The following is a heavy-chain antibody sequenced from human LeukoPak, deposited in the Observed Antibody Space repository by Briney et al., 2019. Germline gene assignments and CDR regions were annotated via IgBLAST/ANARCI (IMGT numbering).Heavy chain of an antibody. Sequence: SETLSLTCTVSGVSISSSSYYWGWIRQPPGKGLEWIGYMYYSGSTNYNPSLKSRVTISVDMSKNQFSLKLSSVTAADTAIYYCARSREYYYGMDVWGQGTTVIVSS. V-gene: IGHV4-61*05. CDR2: MYYSGST. J-gene: IGHJ6*02. CDR3: ARSREYYYGMDV. CDR1: GVSISSSSYY.